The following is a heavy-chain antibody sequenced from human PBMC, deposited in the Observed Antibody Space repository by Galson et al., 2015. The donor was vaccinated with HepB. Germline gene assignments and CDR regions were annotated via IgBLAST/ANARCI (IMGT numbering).Heavy chain of an antibody. Sequence: LSLTCSVSGGSISSGNYYWTWIRQHPGKGLEWIGFIYYSGNTYYNPSLKSRASISVDTSKNQFSLRLTSVTAADTAVYYCARAVRYYDFWSGSFPDWGQGTLVTVSS. V-gene: IGHV4-31*03. D-gene: IGHD3-3*01. CDR1: GGSISSGNYY. CDR3: ARAVRYYDFWSGSFPD. CDR2: IYYSGNT. J-gene: IGHJ4*02.